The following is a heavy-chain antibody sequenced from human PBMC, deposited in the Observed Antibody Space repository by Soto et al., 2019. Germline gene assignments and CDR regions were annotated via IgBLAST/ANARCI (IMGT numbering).Heavy chain of an antibody. V-gene: IGHV2-5*01. D-gene: IGHD6-19*01. Sequence: SGPTLVNPTQTLTLTCTFSGFSLSTSGVGVGWIRQPPGKALEWLALIYWNDDKRYSPSLKSRLTITKDTSKNQVVLTMTNMDPVDTATYYCAHAFPSRWLVPFDYWGQGTLVTVSS. CDR3: AHAFPSRWLVPFDY. J-gene: IGHJ4*02. CDR1: GFSLSTSGVG. CDR2: IYWNDDK.